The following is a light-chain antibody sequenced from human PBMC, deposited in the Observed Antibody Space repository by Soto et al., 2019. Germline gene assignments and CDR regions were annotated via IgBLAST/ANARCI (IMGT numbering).Light chain of an antibody. J-gene: IGKJ5*01. CDR1: QSVSSN. CDR2: GAS. Sequence: EIVMTQSPATLSVSPGERATLSCRASQSVSSNLAWYQQKPGQAPRLLIYGASTRATGIPARFSGSGYGTDFTLTISSLEPADFGVYYCQQRHNWPITFGQGTRLEIK. V-gene: IGKV3-15*01. CDR3: QQRHNWPIT.